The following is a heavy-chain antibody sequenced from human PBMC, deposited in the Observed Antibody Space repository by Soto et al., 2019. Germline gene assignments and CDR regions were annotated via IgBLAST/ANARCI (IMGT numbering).Heavy chain of an antibody. CDR1: GGAISRGGYS. V-gene: IGHV4-30-2*01. D-gene: IGHD3-3*01. CDR2: IYHSGST. Sequence: QLHLQESGSGLVKTSQTLSLTCAVAGGAISRGGYSWSWIRQPPGKGLEWIGYIYHSGSTYYNPSLKSRVTISVDRSKNQFSLKLSSVTAADTAVYYCARGRLVLLEWLSFDYWGQGTLVTVSS. CDR3: ARGRLVLLEWLSFDY. J-gene: IGHJ4*02.